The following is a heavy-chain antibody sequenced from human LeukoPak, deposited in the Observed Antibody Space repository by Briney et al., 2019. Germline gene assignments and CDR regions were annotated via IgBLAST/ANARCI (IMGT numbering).Heavy chain of an antibody. Sequence: GGSLRLSCAASGFTFSSYSMNWVRQAPGKGLEWVSYISSSSSTIHYADSVKGRFTISRDNAKNSLYLQMNSLRDEDTAVYYCARDRGDIVVVVAAYFDYWGQGTLVTVSS. V-gene: IGHV3-48*02. CDR3: ARDRGDIVVVVAAYFDY. D-gene: IGHD2-15*01. CDR2: ISSSSSTI. CDR1: GFTFSSYS. J-gene: IGHJ4*02.